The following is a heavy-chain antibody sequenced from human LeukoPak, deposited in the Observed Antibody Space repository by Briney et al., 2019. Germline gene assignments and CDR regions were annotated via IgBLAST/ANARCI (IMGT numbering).Heavy chain of an antibody. Sequence: GESLRLSCAASGFTFSSYAMTWVRQAPGKGLEWVSVISGSGDTTYYADSVKGRFTISRDNSKNTLYLQMNSLRAEDMAVYFCARSRDGYKRFDSWGQGTLVTVSS. CDR2: ISGSGDTT. J-gene: IGHJ4*02. CDR3: ARSRDGYKRFDS. V-gene: IGHV3-23*01. D-gene: IGHD5-24*01. CDR1: GFTFSSYA.